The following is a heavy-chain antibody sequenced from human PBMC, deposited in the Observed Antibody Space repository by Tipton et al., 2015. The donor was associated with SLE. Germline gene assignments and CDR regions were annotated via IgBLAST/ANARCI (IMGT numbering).Heavy chain of an antibody. Sequence: SLRLSCAASGFTVSSNYMTWVRQAPGKGLEWVALIWTDGSGKFHADSVKGRFTISRDNSKNTLYLQMNSLRAEDTAVYYCASDSGSYWGQGTLVTVSS. J-gene: IGHJ4*02. CDR1: GFTVSSNY. CDR3: ASDSGSY. D-gene: IGHD1-26*01. CDR2: IWTDGSGK. V-gene: IGHV3-33*08.